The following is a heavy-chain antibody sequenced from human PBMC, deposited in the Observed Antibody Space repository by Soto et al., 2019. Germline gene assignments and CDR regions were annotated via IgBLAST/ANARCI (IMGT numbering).Heavy chain of an antibody. CDR1: GYTFYTYY. CDR2: INPSGGTT. J-gene: IGHJ4*02. V-gene: IGHV1-46*02. Sequence: VPLVQSGAEVKKPGASVTISCKASGYTFYTYYIHWVRQAPGQGLEWMGIINPSGGTTDYAQKFKGRATVTRDTSASTVFMYLSGLRSADTAVYYCARGDVDTTMLFDYWGQGTLVTVSS. D-gene: IGHD5-18*01. CDR3: ARGDVDTTMLFDY.